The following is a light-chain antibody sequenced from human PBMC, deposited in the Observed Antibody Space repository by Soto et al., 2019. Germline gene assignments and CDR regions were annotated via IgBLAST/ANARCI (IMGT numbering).Light chain of an antibody. CDR1: QSISSY. V-gene: IGKV1-39*01. CDR2: AAS. CDR3: QQSYSTPLT. J-gene: IGKJ4*01. Sequence: DIQMTQSPTSLSATLGDRVTKTCRASQSISSYLNWYQQKPGKAPKLLIYAASSLQSGVPSRFSGSGSGTDFTLTISSLQPEDFATYYCQQSYSTPLTFGGGTKVDI.